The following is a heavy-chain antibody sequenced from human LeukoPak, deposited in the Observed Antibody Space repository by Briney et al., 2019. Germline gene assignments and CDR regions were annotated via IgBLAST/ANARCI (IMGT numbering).Heavy chain of an antibody. CDR3: ARGPPYGSGSLWFDP. CDR1: GGSFSGYY. CDR2: INHSGST. D-gene: IGHD3-10*01. J-gene: IGHJ5*02. V-gene: IGHV4-34*01. Sequence: SETLSLTCAVYGGSFSGYYWSWIRRPPGKGLEWIGEINHSGSTNYNPSLKSRVTISVDTSKNQFSLKLSSVTAADTAVYYCARGPPYGSGSLWFDPWGQGTLVTVSS.